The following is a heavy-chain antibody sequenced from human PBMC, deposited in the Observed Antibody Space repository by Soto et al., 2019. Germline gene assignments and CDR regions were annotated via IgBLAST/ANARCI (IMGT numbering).Heavy chain of an antibody. CDR3: AHIGQQLVRVVYFDY. D-gene: IGHD6-13*01. V-gene: IGHV2-5*01. CDR2: IYWNDDK. J-gene: IGHJ4*02. Sequence: QITLKESGPTLVKPTQTLTLTCTFSGFSLSTSGVGVGWIRQPPGKALEWLALIYWNDDKRYSPSLKSRLTITKDTSKNQVVLTMTNMDPVDTATYYCAHIGQQLVRVVYFDYWGQGTLVTVSS. CDR1: GFSLSTSGVG.